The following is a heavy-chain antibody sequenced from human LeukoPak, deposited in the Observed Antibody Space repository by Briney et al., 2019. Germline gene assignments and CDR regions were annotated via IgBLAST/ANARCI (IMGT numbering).Heavy chain of an antibody. Sequence: PSETLSLTCAVYGGSFSGYYWSWIRQPPGKGLEWIGEINHSGSTNYNPSLKSRVTISVDTSKNQFSLKLSSVTAADTAVCYCARGRSYYYGSGILFDYWGQGTLVTVSS. CDR3: ARGRSYYYGSGILFDY. J-gene: IGHJ4*02. D-gene: IGHD3-10*01. CDR2: INHSGST. CDR1: GGSFSGYY. V-gene: IGHV4-34*01.